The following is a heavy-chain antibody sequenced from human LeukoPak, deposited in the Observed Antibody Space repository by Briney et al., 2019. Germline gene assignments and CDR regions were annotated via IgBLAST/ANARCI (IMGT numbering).Heavy chain of an antibody. Sequence: GGSLRLSCAASGFTFSTFAMIWVRQPPGKGLEWVSSIFPSGGEIHYADSVRGRFTISRDNSKGTLSLQMNSLRVEDTAIYYCATYRQVLLPFESWGQGTLVTVSS. J-gene: IGHJ4*02. CDR2: IFPSGGEI. CDR3: ATYRQVLLPFES. CDR1: GFTFSTFA. D-gene: IGHD5-18*01. V-gene: IGHV3-23*01.